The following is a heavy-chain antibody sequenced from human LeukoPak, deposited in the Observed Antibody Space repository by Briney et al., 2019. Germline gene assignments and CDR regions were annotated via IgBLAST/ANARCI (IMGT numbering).Heavy chain of an antibody. CDR3: ARNLPGSVQYHYYMDV. CDR1: GGTFSSYA. D-gene: IGHD4-11*01. V-gene: IGHV1-69*05. Sequence: ASVKVSCKASGGTFSSYAISWVRQAPGQGLEWMGGIIPIFGTANYAQKFQGRVTITTDESTSTAYMELGSLRSEDTAVYYCARNLPGSVQYHYYMDVWGKGTTVTVSS. CDR2: IIPIFGTA. J-gene: IGHJ6*03.